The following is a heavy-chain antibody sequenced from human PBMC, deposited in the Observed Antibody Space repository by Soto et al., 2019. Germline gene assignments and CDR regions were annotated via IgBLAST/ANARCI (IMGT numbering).Heavy chain of an antibody. J-gene: IGHJ5*02. CDR2: IYYSGST. D-gene: IGHD2-8*02. Sequence: PSETLSLTCTVSGGSISSYSWNWILQPPGKGLEWIGYIYYSGSTNYNPSLKSRVTISVDTSKNQFSLKLSSVTAADTAVYYCARDHPDSKALGGVRWFDPWGQGTLVTVSS. V-gene: IGHV4-59*01. CDR3: ARDHPDSKALGGVRWFDP. CDR1: GGSISSYS.